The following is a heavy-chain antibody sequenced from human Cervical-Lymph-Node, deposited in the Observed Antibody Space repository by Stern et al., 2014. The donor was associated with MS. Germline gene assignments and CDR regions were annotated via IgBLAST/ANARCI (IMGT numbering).Heavy chain of an antibody. CDR2: IRSDSVHM. V-gene: IGHV3-9*01. Sequence: EVQLVESGGTLVQPGRSLRLSCAASGFTLDHYVMHWVRRAPGKGLEWVSGIRSDSVHMGYADSVKGRFTISRDNAKNALYLQMSSLRPEDSALYYCAKDFCHGAGCEHSYFYGMDVWGQGTTVTVSS. D-gene: IGHD3-10*01. J-gene: IGHJ6*02. CDR1: GFTLDHYV. CDR3: AKDFCHGAGCEHSYFYGMDV.